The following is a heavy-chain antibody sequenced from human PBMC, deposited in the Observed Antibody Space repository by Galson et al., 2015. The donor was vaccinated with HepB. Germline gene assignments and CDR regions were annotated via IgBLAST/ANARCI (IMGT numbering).Heavy chain of an antibody. CDR3: AREIAPLYCSGGSCFWYYYYYYMDV. CDR2: IWYDGSNK. Sequence: SLRLSCAASGFTFSSYGMHWVRQAPGKGLEWVAVIWYDGSNKYYADSVKGRFTISRDNSKNTLYLQMNSLRAEDTAVYYCAREIAPLYCSGGSCFWYYYYYYMDVWGKGTTVTVSS. CDR1: GFTFSSYG. V-gene: IGHV3-33*01. D-gene: IGHD2-15*01. J-gene: IGHJ6*03.